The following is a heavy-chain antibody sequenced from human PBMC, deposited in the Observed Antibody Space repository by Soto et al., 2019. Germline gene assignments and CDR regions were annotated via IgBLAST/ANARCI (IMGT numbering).Heavy chain of an antibody. CDR3: ARGSAHCTNGVCDYYDYGMDV. D-gene: IGHD2-8*01. V-gene: IGHV3-33*01. CDR2: IWYDGSNK. Sequence: GGSLRLSCAASGFTFSSYGMHWVRQAPGKGLEWVTVIWYDGSNKYYADSVKGRFTISRDNSKNTLYLQMNSLRAEDTAVYYCARGSAHCTNGVCDYYDYGMDVWGQGTTVSVSS. J-gene: IGHJ6*02. CDR1: GFTFSSYG.